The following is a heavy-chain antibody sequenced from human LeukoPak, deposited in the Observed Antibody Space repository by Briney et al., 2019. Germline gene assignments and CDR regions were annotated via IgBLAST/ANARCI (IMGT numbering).Heavy chain of an antibody. V-gene: IGHV3-21*04. CDR2: IYVTGNYI. D-gene: IGHD1-26*01. CDR1: GFTFNRFS. CDR3: AKDRRLGVGATRGATDY. J-gene: IGHJ4*02. Sequence: GGSLRLSCATSGFTFNRFSFRWVRQAPGKGLEWVASIYVTGNYINYADSVKGRVTISRDNAKNSVYLQMNSLRAEDTAVYYCAKDRRLGVGATRGATDYWGQGTLVTVSS.